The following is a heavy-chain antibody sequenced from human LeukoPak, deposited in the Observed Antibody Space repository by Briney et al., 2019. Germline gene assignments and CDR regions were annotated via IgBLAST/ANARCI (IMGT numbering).Heavy chain of an antibody. CDR2: ISSSGSTI. V-gene: IGHV3-48*03. J-gene: IGHJ4*02. D-gene: IGHD3-10*01. Sequence: PGGSLRLSCAASGFTFSSYEMNWVRQAPGKGLEWVSYISSSGSTIYYADSVKGRFTISRDSAKNSLYLQMNSLRAEDTAVYYCAKGTITPIYGSGSFYDYWGQGTLVTVSS. CDR1: GFTFSSYE. CDR3: AKGTITPIYGSGSFYDY.